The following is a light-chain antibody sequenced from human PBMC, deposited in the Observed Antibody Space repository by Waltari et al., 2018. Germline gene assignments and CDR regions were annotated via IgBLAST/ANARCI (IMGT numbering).Light chain of an antibody. Sequence: SGLTQPAPVSGPPGQSITISCHGTSRDVAHYNLVSCFQQHPGKAPKLMVYDVTKRTSGVSDRFSGSKSGNTASLTIYGLQSEDEADYYCCSYAGLGIYVFVTGTKVTVL. CDR2: DVT. CDR1: SRDVAHYNL. V-gene: IGLV2-23*02. CDR3: CSYAGLGIYV. J-gene: IGLJ1*01.